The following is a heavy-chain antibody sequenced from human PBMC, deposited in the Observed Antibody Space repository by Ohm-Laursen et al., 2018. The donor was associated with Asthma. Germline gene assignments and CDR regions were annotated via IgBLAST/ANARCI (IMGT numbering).Heavy chain of an antibody. CDR1: GFSVSRHF. Sequence: SLRLSCAAFGFSVSRHFMNWIRQGPEKGLEWVSDIYPGGATFYADSVKGRFTISRDDSKNTLNLQMSSLRGDDTAVYYCARGQGSGDISGSDPFDLWGQGTTVIVSS. CDR3: ARGQGSGDISGSDPFDL. J-gene: IGHJ3*01. CDR2: IYPGGAT. V-gene: IGHV3-53*01. D-gene: IGHD3-10*01.